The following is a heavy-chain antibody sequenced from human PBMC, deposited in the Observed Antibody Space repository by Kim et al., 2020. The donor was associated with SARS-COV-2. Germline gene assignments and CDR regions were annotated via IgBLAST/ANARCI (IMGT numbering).Heavy chain of an antibody. Sequence: SVKVSCKASGFTFTSSAVQWVRQARGQRLEWIGWIVVGSGNTNYAQKFQERVTITRDMSTSTAYMELSSLRSEDTAVYYCAASTTESPYYYGMDVWGQGTTVTVSS. J-gene: IGHJ6*02. CDR2: IVVGSGNT. V-gene: IGHV1-58*01. CDR3: AASTTESPYYYGMDV. CDR1: GFTFTSSA. D-gene: IGHD4-4*01.